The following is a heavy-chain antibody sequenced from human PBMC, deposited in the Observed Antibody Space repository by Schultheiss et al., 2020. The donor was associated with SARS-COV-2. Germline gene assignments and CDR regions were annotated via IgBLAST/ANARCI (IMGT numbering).Heavy chain of an antibody. CDR3: ARSPSRTTITMIVAEGYYFDY. D-gene: IGHD3-22*01. Sequence: GGSLRLSCAASGFIFSNYAMRWVRQAPGKGLEWVSDISGSGGATYYADSVKGRFTVSRDNSRDILYLHLDSLRAEDTAVYYCARSPSRTTITMIVAEGYYFDYWGQGTLVTVSS. CDR2: ISGSGGAT. J-gene: IGHJ4*02. CDR1: GFIFSNYA. V-gene: IGHV3-23*01.